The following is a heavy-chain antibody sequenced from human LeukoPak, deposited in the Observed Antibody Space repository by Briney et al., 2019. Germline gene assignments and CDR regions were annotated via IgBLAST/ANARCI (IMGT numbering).Heavy chain of an antibody. J-gene: IGHJ3*02. V-gene: IGHV3-21*01. D-gene: IGHD3-10*01. CDR3: ARDRLLWFGHDAFDI. CDR1: GFTFSSYS. Sequence: GGSLRLSCAASGFTFSSYSMNWVRQAPGKGLEWVSSISSSSSYIYYADSVKGRFTISRDNAKNSLYLQMNSLRAEDTALYYCARDRLLWFGHDAFDIWGQGTMVTVSS. CDR2: ISSSSSYI.